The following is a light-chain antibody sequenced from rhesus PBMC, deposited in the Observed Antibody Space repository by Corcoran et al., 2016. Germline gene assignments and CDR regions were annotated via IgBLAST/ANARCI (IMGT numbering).Light chain of an antibody. J-gene: IGKJ1*01. Sequence: DIQMTQSPSSLSASVGDRVTIPCRASQGISSWLAWYQQKPGKAPKLLIYKASSFQSGVPSRSSGSGSGTNFKLTHSCLTPESFAPYYCQQCNRAAPTFGPGTKVEIK. CDR2: KAS. V-gene: IGKV1-21*01. CDR1: QGISSW. CDR3: QQCNRAAPT.